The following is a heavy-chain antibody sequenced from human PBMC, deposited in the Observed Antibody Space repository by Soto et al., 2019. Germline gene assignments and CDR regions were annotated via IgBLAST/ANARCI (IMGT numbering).Heavy chain of an antibody. CDR3: ARGPTTEKVVS. CDR2: IYHSGST. CDR1: GGSISSGGYS. Sequence: SETLSLTCAVSGGSISSGGYSWSWTRQPPGKGLEWIGYIYHSGSTYYNPSLKSRVTISVDRSKNQFSLKLSSVTAADTAVYYCARGPTTEKVVSWRQGILVTAPQ. J-gene: IGHJ4*02. V-gene: IGHV4-30-2*01.